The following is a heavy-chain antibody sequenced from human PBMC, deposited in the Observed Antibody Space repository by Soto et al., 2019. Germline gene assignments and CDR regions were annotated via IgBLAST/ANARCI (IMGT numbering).Heavy chain of an antibody. J-gene: IGHJ4*02. CDR2: IYYSGST. V-gene: IGHV4-39*01. Sequence: SETLSLTCTVSGGSISSSSYYWGWIRQPPGKGLEWIGSIYYSGSTYYNPSLKSRVTISVDTSKNQFSLKLSSVTAADTAVYYCARIKKYYDFWSGYYAFDYWGQGTLVTVSS. D-gene: IGHD3-3*01. CDR3: ARIKKYYDFWSGYYAFDY. CDR1: GGSISSSSYY.